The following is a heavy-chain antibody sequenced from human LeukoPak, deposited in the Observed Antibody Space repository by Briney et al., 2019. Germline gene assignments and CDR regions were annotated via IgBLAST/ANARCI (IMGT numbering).Heavy chain of an antibody. CDR3: ARLPILSIAVAGTDYYFDY. CDR1: GYSFTSYW. Sequence: GESLKISCKGSGYSFTSYWIGWVRQMPGKGLEWMGVIYPGDSDTRYSPSFQGQVTISADKSISTAYLQWSSLKASDTAMYYCARLPILSIAVAGTDYYFDYWGQGTLVTVSS. J-gene: IGHJ4*02. CDR2: IYPGDSDT. V-gene: IGHV5-51*01. D-gene: IGHD6-19*01.